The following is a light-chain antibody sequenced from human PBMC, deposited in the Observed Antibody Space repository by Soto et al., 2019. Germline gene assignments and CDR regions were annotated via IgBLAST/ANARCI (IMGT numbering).Light chain of an antibody. CDR3: QAWDSSTDYL. V-gene: IGLV3-1*01. J-gene: IGLJ1*01. Sequence: SYELTQPPSVSVSPGQTASITCSGDKLGDKYVCWYQQKPGQSPVLVIYQDTKRPSGIPERFSGSNSGNTATLTISGTQAMDEADYYCQAWDSSTDYLFGTGTKVTVL. CDR2: QDT. CDR1: KLGDKY.